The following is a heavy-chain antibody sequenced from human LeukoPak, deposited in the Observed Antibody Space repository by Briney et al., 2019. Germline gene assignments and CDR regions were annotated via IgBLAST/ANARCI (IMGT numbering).Heavy chain of an antibody. Sequence: GGSLRLSCAASGFTFSSYAMSWVRQAPGQGLEWVSAISGSGGSTYYADSVKRRFTISRDNSKNTLYLQMNSLRAEDTAVYYCAKGSRNLGLHLVDIFSDFDYWGQGTLVTVSS. D-gene: IGHD3-16*01. CDR3: AKGSRNLGLHLVDIFSDFDY. J-gene: IGHJ4*02. V-gene: IGHV3-23*01. CDR2: ISGSGGST. CDR1: GFTFSSYA.